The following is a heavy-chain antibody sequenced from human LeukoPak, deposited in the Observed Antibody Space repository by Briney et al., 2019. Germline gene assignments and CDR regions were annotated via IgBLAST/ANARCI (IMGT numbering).Heavy chain of an antibody. CDR1: GYTFTSYY. J-gene: IGHJ4*02. Sequence: ASVKVSCEASGYTFTSYYMHWVRQAPGQGLEWMGIINPSGGSTSYAQKFQGRVTMTRDTSTSTVYMELSSLRSEDTAVYYCARDIGPIFGVVAIDYWGQGTLVTVSS. CDR3: ARDIGPIFGVVAIDY. CDR2: INPSGGST. D-gene: IGHD3-3*01. V-gene: IGHV1-46*01.